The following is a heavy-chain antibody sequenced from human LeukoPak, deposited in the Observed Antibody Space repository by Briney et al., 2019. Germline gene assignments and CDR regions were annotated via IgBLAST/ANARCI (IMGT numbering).Heavy chain of an antibody. CDR3: ARGLMGGYPRFDH. CDR1: GFTFSSYA. V-gene: IGHV3-20*04. Sequence: PGGSLRLSCAASGFTFSSYAMSWVRQAPGKGLEWISGINWNGGSTGYAESVKGRFTISRDNAKNSLYLQMNSLRAEDTAVYYCARGLMGGYPRFDHWGQGTLVTVSS. CDR2: INWNGGST. D-gene: IGHD2-8*01. J-gene: IGHJ4*02.